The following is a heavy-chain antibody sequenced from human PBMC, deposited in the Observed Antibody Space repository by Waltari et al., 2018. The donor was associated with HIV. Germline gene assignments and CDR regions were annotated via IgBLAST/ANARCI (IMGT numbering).Heavy chain of an antibody. Sequence: DVQLVQSGAEIKKPGESLKISCKGSGYSLTTNWIGWVRQMPGKGLDWMAIIYPDDSDTRYNPSFRGQVTISVDRSISTAHLSWRRLKTSDTGIYYCVTSAYGANSWIDYWGQGTPVTVSS. V-gene: IGHV5-51*01. J-gene: IGHJ4*02. CDR3: VTSAYGANSWIDY. CDR1: GYSLTTNW. CDR2: IYPDDSDT. D-gene: IGHD3-10*01.